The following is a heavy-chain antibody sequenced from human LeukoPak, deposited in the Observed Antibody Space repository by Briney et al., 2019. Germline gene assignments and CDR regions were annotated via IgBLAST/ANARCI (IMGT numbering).Heavy chain of an antibody. CDR1: GYTFTGYY. CDR3: ARVWTDYYDSSGYYGSYYFDY. J-gene: IGHJ4*02. CDR2: ISAYNGNT. D-gene: IGHD3-22*01. V-gene: IGHV1-18*04. Sequence: ASVKVTCKASGYTFTGYYMHWVRQAPGQGLEWMGWISAYNGNTNYAQKLQGRVTMTTDTSTSTAYMELRSLRSDDTAVYYCARVWTDYYDSSGYYGSYYFDYWGQGTLVTVSS.